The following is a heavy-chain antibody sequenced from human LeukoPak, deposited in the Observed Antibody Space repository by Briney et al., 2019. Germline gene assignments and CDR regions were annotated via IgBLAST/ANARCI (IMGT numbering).Heavy chain of an antibody. D-gene: IGHD1-26*01. V-gene: IGHV3-23*01. J-gene: IGHJ5*02. CDR1: GFPFSSYA. CDR3: AKDRATRGRDNWFDP. CDR2: ISGSGGST. Sequence: GSLVLSFAASGFPFSSYAMSWVRPAPGKGLEWVSAISGSGGSTYYADSVKGRFTISRDNSKNTLYLQMNSLRAEDTAVYYCAKDRATRGRDNWFDPWGQGTLVTVSS.